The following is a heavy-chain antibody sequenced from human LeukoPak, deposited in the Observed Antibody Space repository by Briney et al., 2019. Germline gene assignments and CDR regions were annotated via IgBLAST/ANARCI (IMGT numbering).Heavy chain of an antibody. CDR2: ISSSGSTI. CDR1: GFTFSSYG. V-gene: IGHV3-48*04. CDR3: AELGITMIGGV. Sequence: GGSLRLSCAASGFTFSSYGMHWVRQAPGKGLEWVSYISSSGSTIYYADSVKGRFTISRDNAKNSLYLQMNSLRAEDTAVYYCAELGITMIGGVWGKGTTVTIPS. D-gene: IGHD3-10*02. J-gene: IGHJ6*04.